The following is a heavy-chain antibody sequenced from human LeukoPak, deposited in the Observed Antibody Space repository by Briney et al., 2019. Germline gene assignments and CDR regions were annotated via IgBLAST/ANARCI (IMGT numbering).Heavy chain of an antibody. CDR2: IYSGGST. V-gene: IGHV3-66*01. J-gene: IGHJ4*02. Sequence: GESLRLSCAASGFTVSSNYMSWVRQAPGKGLEWVSVIYSGGSTYYADSVKGRFTISRDNSKNTLYLQMNSLRAEDTAVYYCAGGARRQQPFDYWGQGTLVTVSS. D-gene: IGHD6-13*01. CDR1: GFTVSSNY. CDR3: AGGARRQQPFDY.